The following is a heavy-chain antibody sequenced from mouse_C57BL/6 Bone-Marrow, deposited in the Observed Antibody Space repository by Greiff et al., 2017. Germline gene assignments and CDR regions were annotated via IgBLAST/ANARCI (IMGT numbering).Heavy chain of an antibody. CDR1: GYTFTSYG. J-gene: IGHJ1*03. CDR3: ARERYYYGSTY. CDR2: IYPRSGNT. D-gene: IGHD1-1*01. V-gene: IGHV1-81*01. Sequence: VQLQQSGAELVRPGASVKLSCKASGYTFTSYGISWVKQRPGQGLEWIGEIYPRSGNTYYNEKFKGKATLTADKSSSTAYLELRSLTSEDSAVYFCARERYYYGSTYWGKGTTLTVSS.